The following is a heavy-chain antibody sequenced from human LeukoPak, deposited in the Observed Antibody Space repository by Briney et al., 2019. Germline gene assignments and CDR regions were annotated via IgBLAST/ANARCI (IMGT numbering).Heavy chain of an antibody. V-gene: IGHV3-48*01. CDR3: ARDLGSYSSGWYMGFDY. CDR1: GFTFSTYS. CDR2: ISGTSNTI. D-gene: IGHD6-19*01. J-gene: IGHJ4*02. Sequence: GGSLTLSCVASGFTFSTYSMNWVRQAPGKGLEWVSYISGTSNTIYYADSVKGRFTISRDNAKNSLYLQVNSLRVEDTAIYYCARDLGSYSSGWYMGFDYWGQGTLVTVSS.